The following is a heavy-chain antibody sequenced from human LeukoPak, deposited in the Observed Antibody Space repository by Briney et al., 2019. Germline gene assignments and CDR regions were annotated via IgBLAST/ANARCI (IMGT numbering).Heavy chain of an antibody. Sequence: SETLSLTCTVSGGSISSSSYYWGWLRQPPGKGLEWIGSIYYSGSTYYNLSLKSRVTISVDTSKNQFSLKLSSVTAADTAVYYCARARYYDYVWGSYPDYWGQGTLVTVSS. CDR2: IYYSGST. J-gene: IGHJ4*02. D-gene: IGHD3-16*01. CDR1: GGSISSSSYY. CDR3: ARARYYDYVWGSYPDY. V-gene: IGHV4-39*07.